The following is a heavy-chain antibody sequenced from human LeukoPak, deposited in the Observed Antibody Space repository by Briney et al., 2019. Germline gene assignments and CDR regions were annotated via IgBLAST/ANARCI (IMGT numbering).Heavy chain of an antibody. Sequence: GGSLRLSCAASGFTFSSFAMSWVRQAPGKGLEWVSSISGSGSRSYYADSVKGRFTISRDNSKNTLYLQMNSLRAKDTAVYYCAKDITQSGTYGGPHNYWGQGTLVSVSS. J-gene: IGHJ4*02. D-gene: IGHD1-26*01. CDR1: GFTFSSFA. CDR2: ISGSGSRS. V-gene: IGHV3-23*01. CDR3: AKDITQSGTYGGPHNY.